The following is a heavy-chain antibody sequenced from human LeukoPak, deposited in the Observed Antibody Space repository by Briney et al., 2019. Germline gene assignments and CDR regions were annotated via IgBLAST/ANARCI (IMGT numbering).Heavy chain of an antibody. D-gene: IGHD2/OR15-2a*01. Sequence: PGGSLRLSCAPSGFTFSDYYMSWIRQAPGKGLEWVSYISSSGDTMYYADSVKGRFTISRDNSENSLYLQMDSLTAEDTAVYYCTRKGSQWDFLVDYWGQGTRVAVSP. CDR1: GFTFSDYY. V-gene: IGHV3-11*04. CDR2: ISSSGDTM. J-gene: IGHJ4*02. CDR3: TRKGSQWDFLVDY.